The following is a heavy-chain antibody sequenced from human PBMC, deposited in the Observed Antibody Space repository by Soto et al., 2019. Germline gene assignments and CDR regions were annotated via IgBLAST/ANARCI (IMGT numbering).Heavy chain of an antibody. D-gene: IGHD3-22*01. CDR3: ARDERDDSSGYMDRDY. CDR2: ISYDGSNK. J-gene: IGHJ4*02. Sequence: QVQLVESGGGVVQPGRSLRLSCAASGFTFSSYAMHWVHQAPGKGLEWVAVISYDGSNKYYADSVKGRFTISRDNSKNTLYLQMNSLRAEDTAVYYCARDERDDSSGYMDRDYWGQGTLVTVSS. V-gene: IGHV3-30-3*01. CDR1: GFTFSSYA.